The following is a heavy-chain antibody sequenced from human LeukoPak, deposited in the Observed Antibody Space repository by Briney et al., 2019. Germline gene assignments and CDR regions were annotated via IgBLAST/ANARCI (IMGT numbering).Heavy chain of an antibody. CDR2: ISEDESQI. D-gene: IGHD3-10*01. CDR3: ARGGGDY. J-gene: IGHJ4*02. V-gene: IGHV3-7*04. CDR1: GFTFRRYW. Sequence: PGKSLRLSCAASGFTFRRYWMSWVRQAPGKGLEWVSKISEDESQIDHVESVKGRFTIRSDKAKNSLYLQMNSLRVDDTAVYYCARGGGDYWGQGTLVTVS.